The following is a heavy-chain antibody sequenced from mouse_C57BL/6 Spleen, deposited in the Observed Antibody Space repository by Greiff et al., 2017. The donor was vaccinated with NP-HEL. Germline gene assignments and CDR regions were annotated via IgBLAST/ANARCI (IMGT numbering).Heavy chain of an antibody. J-gene: IGHJ2*01. CDR3: ARGDGSSDDYFDY. Sequence: QVQLQQSGAELVRPGTSVKMSCKASGYTFTNYWIGWAKQRPGHGLEWIGDIYPGGGYTNYNEKFKGKATLTADKSSSTAYMQFSSLTSEDTAIYYCARGDGSSDDYFDYWGQGTTLTVSS. CDR1: GYTFTNYW. D-gene: IGHD1-1*01. CDR2: IYPGGGYT. V-gene: IGHV1-63*01.